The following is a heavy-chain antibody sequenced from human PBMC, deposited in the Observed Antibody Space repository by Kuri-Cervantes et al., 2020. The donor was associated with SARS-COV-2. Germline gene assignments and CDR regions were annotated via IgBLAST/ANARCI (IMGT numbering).Heavy chain of an antibody. Sequence: ASVKVSCKASGYTFTSYGISWVRQAPGQGLEWMGWIIAYNGNTNYAQKLQGRVTMTTDTSTSTAYMELRSLRSDDTAVYYCARDRVTPGRLTPYYDRSGYDPWGQGTLVTVSS. CDR1: GYTFTSYG. V-gene: IGHV1-18*04. D-gene: IGHD3-22*01. CDR3: ARDRVTPGRLTPYYDRSGYDP. CDR2: IIAYNGNT. J-gene: IGHJ5*02.